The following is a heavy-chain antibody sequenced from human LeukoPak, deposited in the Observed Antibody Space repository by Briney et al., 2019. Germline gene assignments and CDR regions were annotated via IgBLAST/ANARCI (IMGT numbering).Heavy chain of an antibody. J-gene: IGHJ4*02. V-gene: IGHV3-9*01. D-gene: IGHD4-23*01. CDR3: ARSPTVVTDYFDY. CDR2: ISWNSGSM. Sequence: GRSLRLSCAASGFTFDDYAMHWVRQAPGKGLEWVSGISWNSGSMGYADSVKGRFTISRDNAKNSLYLQMNSLRAEDTALYYCARSPTVVTDYFDYWGQGTLVTVSS. CDR1: GFTFDDYA.